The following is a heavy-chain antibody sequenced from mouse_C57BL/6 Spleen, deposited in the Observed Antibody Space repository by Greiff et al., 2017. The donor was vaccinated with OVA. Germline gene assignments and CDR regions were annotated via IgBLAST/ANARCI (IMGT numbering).Heavy chain of an antibody. CDR1: GYTFTDYN. CDR2: INPNNGGT. J-gene: IGHJ3*01. CDR3: ASDYDYGFAY. V-gene: IGHV1-18*01. D-gene: IGHD2-4*01. Sequence: VQLKESGPELVKPGASVKIPCKASGYTFTDYNMDWVKQSHGKSLEWIGDINPNNGGTIYNQKFKGKATLTVDKSSSTAYMELRSLTSEDTAVYYCASDYDYGFAYWGQGTLVTVSA.